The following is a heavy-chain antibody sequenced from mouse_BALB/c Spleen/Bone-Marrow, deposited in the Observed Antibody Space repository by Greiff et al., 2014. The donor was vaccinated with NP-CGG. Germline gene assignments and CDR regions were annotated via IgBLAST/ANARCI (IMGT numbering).Heavy chain of an antibody. Sequence: VQLVESGPGLVAPSQSLSITCTVSGFSLTNYGVHWVRQPPGKGLEWLGVIWDDGSTNYNSALMSRLSISKDNSKSQVFFKMNSLQTDDTAMYYCARITTATGAMDYWGQGTSVTVSS. V-gene: IGHV2-9*02. D-gene: IGHD1-2*01. CDR3: ARITTATGAMDY. J-gene: IGHJ4*01. CDR2: IWDDGST. CDR1: GFSLTNYG.